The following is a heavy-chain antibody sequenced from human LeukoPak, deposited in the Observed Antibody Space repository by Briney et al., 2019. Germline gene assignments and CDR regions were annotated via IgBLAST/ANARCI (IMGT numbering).Heavy chain of an antibody. Sequence: GASVKVSCKASGGTFSSYAISWVRQAPGQGLEWMGGIIPIFGTANYAQKFQGRVTTTADESTSTAYMELSSLRSEDTAVYYCARVGSSSPPNLPYYYYGMDVWGQGTTVTVSS. D-gene: IGHD6-6*01. CDR2: IIPIFGTA. V-gene: IGHV1-69*13. CDR3: ARVGSSSPPNLPYYYYGMDV. J-gene: IGHJ6*02. CDR1: GGTFSSYA.